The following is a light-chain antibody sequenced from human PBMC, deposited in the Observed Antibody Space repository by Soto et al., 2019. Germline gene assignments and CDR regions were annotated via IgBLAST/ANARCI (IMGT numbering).Light chain of an antibody. J-gene: IGKJ4*01. CDR3: QQYYSYPLT. V-gene: IGKV1-8*01. CDR1: QGISSY. Sequence: IQMTQSPSTLSASIGDRVTITCRASQGISSYLAWYQQKPGKAPKLLIYAASTLQSGVPSRFSGSGSGTDFTLTISCLQSEDFATYYCQQYYSYPLTFGGGTKVDIK. CDR2: AAS.